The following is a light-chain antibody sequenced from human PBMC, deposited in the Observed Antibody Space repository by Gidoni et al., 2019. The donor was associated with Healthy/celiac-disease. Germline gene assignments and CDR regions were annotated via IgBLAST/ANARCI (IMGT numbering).Light chain of an antibody. V-gene: IGKV3-11*01. J-gene: IGKJ2*01. CDR3: QQRSDWQGYT. CDR2: DAA. Sequence: EIVLTQSPATLSVSPGERATLSCRASQSVSSYLAWYQQKPGQAPRLLIYDAANRATGIPARFSGSGSGTDFTLTISSLVPEDFAVYYCQQRSDWQGYTFGQGTKLEIK. CDR1: QSVSSY.